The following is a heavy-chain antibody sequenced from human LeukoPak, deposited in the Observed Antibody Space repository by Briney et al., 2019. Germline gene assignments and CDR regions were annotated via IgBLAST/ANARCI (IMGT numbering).Heavy chain of an antibody. CDR1: GYTFTSYY. J-gene: IGHJ5*02. CDR2: INPTGGST. CDR3: ARGTAAADWFDP. V-gene: IGHV1-46*01. D-gene: IGHD2-2*01. Sequence: GASVKVSCKASGYTFTSYYMHWVRQAPGQGLEWMGLINPTGGSTGYAQKFQGRVTMTRNTSISTAYMELSSLRSEDTAVYYCARGTAAADWFDPWGQGTLVTVSS.